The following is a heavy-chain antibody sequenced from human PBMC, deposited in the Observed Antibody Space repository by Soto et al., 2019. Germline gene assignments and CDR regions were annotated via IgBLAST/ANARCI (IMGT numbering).Heavy chain of an antibody. CDR1: GFTFSSYW. V-gene: IGHV3-74*01. J-gene: IGHJ5*02. Sequence: GGSLRLSCAASGFTFSSYWMHWVRQAPGKGLVWVSRINSDGSSTSYADSVKGRFTISRDNAKNTLYLQMNSLRAEDTAVYYCARVSWAPWDYYDSSGYYENWFDPWGQGTLVTVSS. CDR2: INSDGSST. CDR3: ARVSWAPWDYYDSSGYYENWFDP. D-gene: IGHD3-22*01.